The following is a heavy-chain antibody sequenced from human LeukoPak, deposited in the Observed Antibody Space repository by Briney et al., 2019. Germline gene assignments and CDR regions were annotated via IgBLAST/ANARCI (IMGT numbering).Heavy chain of an antibody. CDR2: IYSSGST. D-gene: IGHD6-19*01. Sequence: SETLSLTWTVAGASISGYYGRWIRQLAGRGMEWIGYIYSSGSTNYNTYLKSRVTISVDTSKKQFSLKLSYVIAADTAVYSCARSLYGSGWVFDYWGQGTLVTVSS. V-gene: IGHV4-59*01. CDR3: ARSLYGSGWVFDY. CDR1: GASISGYY. J-gene: IGHJ4*02.